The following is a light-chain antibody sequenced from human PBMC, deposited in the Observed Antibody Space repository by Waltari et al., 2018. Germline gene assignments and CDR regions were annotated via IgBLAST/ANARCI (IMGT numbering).Light chain of an antibody. J-gene: IGKJ1*01. CDR1: QSISSW. V-gene: IGKV1-5*03. CDR2: KAS. CDR3: QQYNSSPET. Sequence: DIQMTQSPSTLSASVGARVTITCRASQSISSWLAWYQQKPGKAPKLLIYKASSLESGVPSRFSGSGSGTEFTLTISSLQPDDFATYYCQQYNSSPETFGQGTKVEIK.